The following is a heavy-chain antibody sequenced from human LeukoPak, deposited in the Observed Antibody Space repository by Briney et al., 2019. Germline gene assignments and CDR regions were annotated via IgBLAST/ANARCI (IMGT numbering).Heavy chain of an antibody. Sequence: PGGSLRLSCVASGFSFGKYWMSWVRQAPGKGLEWVANIKLDGSEKYYVDSVKGRFTISRDNAKNSLYLQMSSLRAEDTAVYYCARATSAYYYPDAFDIWGQGTMVTVSS. CDR3: ARATSAYYYPDAFDI. D-gene: IGHD3-22*01. J-gene: IGHJ3*02. CDR2: IKLDGSEK. V-gene: IGHV3-7*03. CDR1: GFSFGKYW.